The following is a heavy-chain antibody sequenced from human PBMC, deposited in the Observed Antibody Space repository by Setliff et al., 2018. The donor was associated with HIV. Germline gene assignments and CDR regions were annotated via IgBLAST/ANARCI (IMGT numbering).Heavy chain of an antibody. CDR3: ARSYNGVPWT. CDR1: GGSFSGYY. CDR2: INLGGSA. J-gene: IGHJ5*02. Sequence: PSETLSLTCAVYGGSFSGYYWSWIRQPPGKGLEWIGKINLGGSAKYSPSLKTRVSMSVDTSRNQFSLRLTSVTGADTAVYYCARSYNGVPWTWGQGMLVTVSS. D-gene: IGHD2-8*01. V-gene: IGHV4-34*01.